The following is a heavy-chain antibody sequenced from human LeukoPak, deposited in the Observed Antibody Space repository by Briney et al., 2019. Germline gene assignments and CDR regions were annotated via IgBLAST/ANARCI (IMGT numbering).Heavy chain of an antibody. D-gene: IGHD6-19*01. CDR3: ARVGSGWYVPDY. CDR2: VYTDGST. J-gene: IGHJ4*02. V-gene: IGHV4-4*07. CDR1: GASISSYY. Sequence: PSETLSLTCTVSGASISSYYWSWIRQPAGMRLEWIGRVYTDGSTNYNPSLRSRVTISVDTSKNQFSLKVNSVTAADTAVYYCARVGSGWYVPDYWGQGTLVTVSS.